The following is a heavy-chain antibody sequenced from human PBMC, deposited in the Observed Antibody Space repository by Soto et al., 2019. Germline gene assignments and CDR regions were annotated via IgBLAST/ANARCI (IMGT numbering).Heavy chain of an antibody. CDR2: INAGNGNT. D-gene: IGHD3-16*01. CDR3: ASQNPVSWGEY. V-gene: IGHV1-3*01. Sequence: QVQLVQSGAEVKKPGASVKVSCKASGYTFTSYAMPWVRQAPGQRLEWMGWINAGNGNTKYSQKFQGRVTITRDTSASTADMELSSLRSEDTAVDYCASQNPVSWGEYWGQGTLVTVSS. CDR1: GYTFTSYA. J-gene: IGHJ4*02.